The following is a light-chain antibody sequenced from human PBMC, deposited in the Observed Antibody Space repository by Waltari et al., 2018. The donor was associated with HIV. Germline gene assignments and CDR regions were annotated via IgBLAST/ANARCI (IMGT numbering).Light chain of an antibody. CDR3: ATWDDSLNGDVV. V-gene: IGLV1-44*01. Sequence: QSALTQPPSASGTPGQTVTIPCSGTSSNIGSHPVNRYQQLPGPAPRLLIYANSQRPSGVPDRFSGSKSGTSASLAISGLQSDDEADYCCATWDDSLNGDVVFGGGTRLTVL. CDR2: ANS. CDR1: SSNIGSHP. J-gene: IGLJ2*01.